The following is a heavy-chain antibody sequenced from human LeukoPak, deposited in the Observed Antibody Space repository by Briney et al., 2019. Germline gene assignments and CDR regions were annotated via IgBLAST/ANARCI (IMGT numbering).Heavy chain of an antibody. V-gene: IGHV3-33*01. CDR1: GFSFRTCG. Sequence: GGSLRLSCAASGFSFRTCGMHWVRQAPXKXLEWVAVIWNDGSKKYHADSVKGRFTISRDNSKNTLYLQMNSLRAEDTAVYYCASGSDNSGYNFYWGQGTLVTVSS. D-gene: IGHD3-22*01. J-gene: IGHJ4*02. CDR2: IWNDGSKK. CDR3: ASGSDNSGYNFY.